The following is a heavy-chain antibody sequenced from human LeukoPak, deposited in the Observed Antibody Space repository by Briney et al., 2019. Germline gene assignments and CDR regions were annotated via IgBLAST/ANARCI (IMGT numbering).Heavy chain of an antibody. V-gene: IGHV3-23*01. D-gene: IGHD3-22*01. CDR2: ISGSGGST. Sequence: GGSLRLSCAASGFTFSSYAMSWVRQAPGKGLEWVSAISGSGGSTYYADSVKGRFTISRDNSKNSLYQQMNSLRAEDTAVYYCARGPIRYDSSGYGFDYWGQGTLVTVSS. CDR3: ARGPIRYDSSGYGFDY. J-gene: IGHJ4*02. CDR1: GFTFSSYA.